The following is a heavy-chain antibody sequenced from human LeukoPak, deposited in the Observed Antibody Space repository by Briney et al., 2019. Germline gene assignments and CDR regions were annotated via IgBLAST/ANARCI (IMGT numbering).Heavy chain of an antibody. J-gene: IGHJ4*02. D-gene: IGHD3-3*01. CDR2: INHSGST. CDR3: ARGEFWVRPFDY. CDR1: GGSLSGYY. V-gene: IGHV4-34*01. Sequence: SETLSLTCAVYGGSLSGYYWSWIRQPPGKGLEWIGEINHSGSTNYNPSLKSRVTISVDTSKNQFSLKLSSVTAADTAVYYCARGEFWVRPFDYWGQGTLVTVSS.